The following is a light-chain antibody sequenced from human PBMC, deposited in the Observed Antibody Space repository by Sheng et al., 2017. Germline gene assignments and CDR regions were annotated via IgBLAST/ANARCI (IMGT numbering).Light chain of an antibody. CDR2: DDR. V-gene: IGLV3-21*02. CDR3: QVWDTITDHVV. Sequence: SYSLTQPPSVSVAPGQTARLTCAADNIGGKSVHWYQQKTGQAPVLVVFDDRDRPSGIPERFSGSNSESTATLTINRVEAGDEADYFCQVWDTITDHVVFGGGTEADRP. CDR1: NIGGKS. J-gene: IGLJ2*01.